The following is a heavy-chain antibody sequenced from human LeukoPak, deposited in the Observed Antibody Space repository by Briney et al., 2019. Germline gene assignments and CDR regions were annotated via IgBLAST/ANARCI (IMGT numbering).Heavy chain of an antibody. CDR2: IYYSGST. J-gene: IGHJ5*02. Sequence: SETLSLTCTVSGGSISSYYWSWIRQPPGKGLEWIGYIYYSGSTNYNPSLKSRVTISVDTSKNQFSLKLTSVTAADTAGYYCARGYSSTWYWFDPWGQGTLVTVSS. CDR3: ARGYSSTWYWFDP. CDR1: GGSISSYY. V-gene: IGHV4-59*01. D-gene: IGHD6-13*01.